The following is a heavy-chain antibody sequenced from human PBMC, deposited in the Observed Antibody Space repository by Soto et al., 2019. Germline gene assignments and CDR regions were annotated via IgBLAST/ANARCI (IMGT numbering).Heavy chain of an antibody. Sequence: QVQLVESGGGVVQPGRSLRLSCAASGFTFSSYAMHWVRQAPGKGLEWVAVISYDGSNKYYADSVKGRFTISRDNSKNTLXLQMNSLRAEDTAVYYCARGGSYYDILTGYLALDYWGQGTLVTVSS. V-gene: IGHV3-30-3*01. CDR3: ARGGSYYDILTGYLALDY. CDR2: ISYDGSNK. J-gene: IGHJ4*02. D-gene: IGHD3-9*01. CDR1: GFTFSSYA.